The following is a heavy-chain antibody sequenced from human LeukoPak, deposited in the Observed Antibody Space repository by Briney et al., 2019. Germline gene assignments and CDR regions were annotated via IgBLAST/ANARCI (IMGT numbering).Heavy chain of an antibody. CDR3: AKIAYYDFWSGQPHY. Sequence: SGGSLRLSCAASGFTFSSYAMSGVREAPGKGLEWVSAISGSGGSTCYADSVKGRFTISRDNSKNTLYLQMNSLRAEDTAVYYCAKIAYYDFWSGQPHYWGQGTLVTVSS. J-gene: IGHJ4*02. D-gene: IGHD3-3*01. V-gene: IGHV3-23*01. CDR1: GFTFSSYA. CDR2: ISGSGGST.